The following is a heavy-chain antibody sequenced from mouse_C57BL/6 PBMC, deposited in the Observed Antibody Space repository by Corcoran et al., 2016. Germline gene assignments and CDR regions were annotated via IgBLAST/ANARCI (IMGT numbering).Heavy chain of an antibody. V-gene: IGHV1-80*01. J-gene: IGHJ2*01. CDR1: GYAFSSYW. CDR2: IYPGDGDT. Sequence: QVQLQQSGAELVKPGASVKISCKASGYAFSSYWMNWVKQRPGKGLEWIGQIYPGDGDTNYNGKFKGKATLTADKSSSTAYMQLSSLTSEDSAVYFCARSTMVTPSSFDYWGQGTTLTVSS. CDR3: ARSTMVTPSSFDY. D-gene: IGHD2-2*01.